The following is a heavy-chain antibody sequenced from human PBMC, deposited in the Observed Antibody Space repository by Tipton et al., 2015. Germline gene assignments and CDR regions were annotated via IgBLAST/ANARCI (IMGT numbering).Heavy chain of an antibody. CDR3: AQINTPTYYFDY. CDR1: AYSISTDYY. J-gene: IGHJ4*02. D-gene: IGHD5-18*01. V-gene: IGHV4-38-2*01. CDR2: INHSGRT. Sequence: TLSLTCAVSAYSISTDYYWVWIRQPPGKGLEWIGEINHSGRTNYNPSLKSRVITSVDTSKNQFSLRLSSVTAADTAVYYCAQINTPTYYFDYWGQGTLVTVSS.